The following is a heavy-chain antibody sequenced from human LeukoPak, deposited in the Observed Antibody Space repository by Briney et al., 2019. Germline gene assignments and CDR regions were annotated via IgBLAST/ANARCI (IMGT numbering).Heavy chain of an antibody. V-gene: IGHV3-7*01. Sequence: GGSLRLSCAASGFSFSVNSMSWVRQAPGKGPEWVASIKRDGSEKYYVDSVSGRFTISRDNAKNSLYLQMNSLRVEDTAIYYFAKDGYWGQGSLVTVSS. CDR1: GFSFSVNS. J-gene: IGHJ4*02. CDR2: IKRDGSEK. CDR3: AKDGY.